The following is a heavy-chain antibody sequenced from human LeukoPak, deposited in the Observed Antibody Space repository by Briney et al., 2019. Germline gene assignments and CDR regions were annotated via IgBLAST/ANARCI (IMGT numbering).Heavy chain of an antibody. CDR1: GGSFSGYY. Sequence: PSETLSLTCAVYGGSFSGYYWSWIRQPPGKGLEWIGEINHSGSTNYSPSLKSRVAISVDKSKNQFSLKLTSVTAADTAVYYCARGTVAAAERALGYWGQGTLVTVSS. CDR2: INHSGST. D-gene: IGHD6-13*01. V-gene: IGHV4-34*01. J-gene: IGHJ4*02. CDR3: ARGTVAAAERALGY.